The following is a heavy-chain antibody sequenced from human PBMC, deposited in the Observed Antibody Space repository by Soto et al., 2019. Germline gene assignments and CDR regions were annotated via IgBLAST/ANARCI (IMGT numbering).Heavy chain of an antibody. Sequence: QVQLVQSGAEVKKPGSWVKVSCKASGGTFSSYAMSWVRQAPGQGLEWMGGIIPIFGTASYAQKFQGRVTITADESTSTAYMELSSLRSEDTAVYYCARPTKGIAVAFYYYYGMDVWGQRTTVTVSS. CDR2: IIPIFGTA. CDR3: ARPTKGIAVAFYYYYGMDV. CDR1: GGTFSSYA. D-gene: IGHD6-19*01. J-gene: IGHJ6*02. V-gene: IGHV1-69*01.